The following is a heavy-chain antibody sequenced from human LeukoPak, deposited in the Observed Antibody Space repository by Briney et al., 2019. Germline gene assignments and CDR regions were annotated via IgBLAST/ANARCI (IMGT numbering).Heavy chain of an antibody. Sequence: SETLSLTCTVSGGSIGSYYWSWIRQPPGKGLEWIGYIYYSGSTNYNPSLKSRVTISVDTSKNQFSLKLSSVTAADTAVYYCASGGYYCGGDCYSGWGQGTLVTVSS. V-gene: IGHV4-59*01. D-gene: IGHD2-21*02. CDR2: IYYSGST. CDR1: GGSIGSYY. J-gene: IGHJ4*02. CDR3: ASGGYYCGGDCYSG.